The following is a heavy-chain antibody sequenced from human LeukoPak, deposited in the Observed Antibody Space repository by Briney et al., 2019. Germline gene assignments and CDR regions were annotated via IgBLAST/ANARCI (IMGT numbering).Heavy chain of an antibody. CDR1: GGTFSNYA. V-gene: IGHV1-69*13. D-gene: IGHD3-3*01. Sequence: ASVKVSCKASGGTFSNYAISWVRQAPGQGLEWMGGITPIFGTANYAQKFQGRVTITADESTSTAYMELSSLRSEDTAVYYCARNSDFWSGYYSAWGQGTLVTVSS. CDR2: ITPIFGTA. CDR3: ARNSDFWSGYYSA. J-gene: IGHJ5*02.